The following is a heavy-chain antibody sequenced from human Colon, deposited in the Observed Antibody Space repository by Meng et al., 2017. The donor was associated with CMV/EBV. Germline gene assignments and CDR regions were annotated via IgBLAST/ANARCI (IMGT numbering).Heavy chain of an antibody. V-gene: IGHV1-2*02. Sequence: ASVKVSCKVSGYTFTGYYIHWVRQAPGQGLEWMGWINPNSGGTYYAQKLQGRVTMTRDTSISTAYMELSSLTSDDTAVYFCARNSSGNYWGQGTLVTVSS. CDR2: INPNSGGT. CDR3: ARNSSGNY. CDR1: GYTFTGYY. D-gene: IGHD6-25*01. J-gene: IGHJ4*02.